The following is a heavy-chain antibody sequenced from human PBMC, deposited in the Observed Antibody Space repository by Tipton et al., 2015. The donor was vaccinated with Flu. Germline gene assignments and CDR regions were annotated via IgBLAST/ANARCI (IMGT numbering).Heavy chain of an antibody. CDR3: ARPWMVRGVTNDVFDI. D-gene: IGHD3-10*01. Sequence: SLRLSCAASGFTFSGYWMHWVRQAPGKGLVWVSRINGDGSTTNYADSVKGRFTISRDNAKNTLYLQMNSLRAEDTAAYYCARPWMVRGVTNDVFDIWGQGTMVTVSS. CDR2: INGDGSTT. V-gene: IGHV3-74*01. CDR1: GFTFSGYW. J-gene: IGHJ3*02.